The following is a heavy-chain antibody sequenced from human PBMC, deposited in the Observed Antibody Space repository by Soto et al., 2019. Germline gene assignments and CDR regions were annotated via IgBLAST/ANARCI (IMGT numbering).Heavy chain of an antibody. CDR1: GFTFSTYW. Sequence: EVQLVESGGGVVQPGESLRLSCTASGFTFSTYWMHWVRQAPGKGLVWLSRLKGDGSMTDYADSEKGRFTISRDNAENTLYLQMIGLRAEDTAIYDRARGGLYAYYQDNWGQGTLVTVSS. CDR2: LKGDGSMT. V-gene: IGHV3-74*01. J-gene: IGHJ4*02. CDR3: ARGGLYAYYQDN. D-gene: IGHD3-16*01.